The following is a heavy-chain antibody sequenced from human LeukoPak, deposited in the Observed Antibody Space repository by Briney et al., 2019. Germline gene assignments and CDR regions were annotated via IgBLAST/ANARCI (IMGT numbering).Heavy chain of an antibody. J-gene: IGHJ4*02. D-gene: IGHD4-17*01. V-gene: IGHV3-30*18. CDR3: AKDADGAPVNPFDY. CDR2: ISYDGSNK. Sequence: PGRSLRLSCAASGFTFSSYGMHWVRQAPGKGLEWVAVISYDGSNKYYADSVKGRFTISRDNSKNTLYLQMNSLRAEDTAVYYCAKDADGAPVNPFDYWGQGTLVTVSS. CDR1: GFTFSSYG.